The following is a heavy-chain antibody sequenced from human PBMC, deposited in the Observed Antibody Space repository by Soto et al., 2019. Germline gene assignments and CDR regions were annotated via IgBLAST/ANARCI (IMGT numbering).Heavy chain of an antibody. V-gene: IGHV3-23*01. Sequence: EVQLLESGGGLLQPGGSLRLSCAASGFTFSSYAMSWVRQAPGKGLEWVSAISRSGDSTYYADSVTGRFTISRDNSRSTLSLKLNSLRAEDTAVDYCAKDVNYDWFDSWGQGTLVTVSS. CDR1: GFTFSSYA. D-gene: IGHD3-16*01. CDR2: ISRSGDST. J-gene: IGHJ5*01. CDR3: AKDVNYDWFDS.